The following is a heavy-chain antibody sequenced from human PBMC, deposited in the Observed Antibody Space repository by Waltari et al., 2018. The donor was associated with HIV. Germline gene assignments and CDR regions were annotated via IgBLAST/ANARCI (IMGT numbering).Heavy chain of an antibody. CDR1: GFPVSNAW. CDR3: AKLGAAFDF. CDR2: IRQGGSET. J-gene: IGHJ4*02. D-gene: IGHD3-16*01. Sequence: EVQLVESGGGLVQPGGSLGLSRSASGFPVSNAWMSWVRQAPGKGLEWVANIRQGGSETYYVDSVKGRFTISRDDAKNSLYLQLNSLRVEDTAVYYCAKLGAAFDFWGQGTLVTVSS. V-gene: IGHV3-7*01.